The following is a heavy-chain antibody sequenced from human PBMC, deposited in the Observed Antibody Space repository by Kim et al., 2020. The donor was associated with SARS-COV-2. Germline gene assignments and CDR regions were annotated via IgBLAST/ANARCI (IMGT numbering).Heavy chain of an antibody. J-gene: IGHJ4*02. D-gene: IGHD2-2*01. Sequence: GGSLRLSCAASGFTFTTYAMSWVRQAPGKVLEWVSIISESGSITYYADSVKGRFTISRDNSKSTLYLQMNSLRAEDTAFYYCAKAGCSSSRCYGDYWGQGTLVTVSS. V-gene: IGHV3-23*01. CDR3: AKAGCSSSRCYGDY. CDR1: GFTFTTYA. CDR2: ISESGSIT.